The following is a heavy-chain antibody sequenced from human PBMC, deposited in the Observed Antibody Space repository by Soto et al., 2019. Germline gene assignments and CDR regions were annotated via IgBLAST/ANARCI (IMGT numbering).Heavy chain of an antibody. CDR2: ISGSADST. V-gene: IGHV3-23*01. Sequence: GGSLRLSCAASGFTFSSYAMSWVRQAPGKGLEWVSAISGSADSTSYADSVKGRFTISRDNSKNTLYLQMNSLRAEDTAVYYCAKVFIWGSGSSRYMYVWGKGTTVTVSS. CDR1: GFTFSSYA. CDR3: AKVFIWGSGSSRYMYV. D-gene: IGHD7-27*01. J-gene: IGHJ6*03.